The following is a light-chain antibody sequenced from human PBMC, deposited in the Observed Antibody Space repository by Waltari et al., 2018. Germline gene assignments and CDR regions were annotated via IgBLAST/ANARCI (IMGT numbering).Light chain of an antibody. CDR2: ELS. Sequence: QSGLTQPPSASGSPGQSVTISCTGSSSDVGASNYVTWYQQHPGKAPKLIISELSQRPSGVPARCSGSKSGNTASLTVSRLQAEDEADYYCQSYDSSLSGVVFGGGTKLTVL. J-gene: IGLJ2*01. CDR1: SSDVGASNY. V-gene: IGLV2-8*01. CDR3: QSYDSSLSGVV.